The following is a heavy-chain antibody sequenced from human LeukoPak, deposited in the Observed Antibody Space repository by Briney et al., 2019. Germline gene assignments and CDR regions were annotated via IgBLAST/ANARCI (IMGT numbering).Heavy chain of an antibody. CDR2: IYYSGST. Sequence: SETLSLTCTVSGGSISSSSYYWGWIRQPPGKGLEWTGSIYYSGSTYYNPSLKSRVTISVDTSKNQFSLKLSSVTAADTAVYYCATSRTRGLAVAGTPMNWFDPWGQGTLVTVSS. CDR1: GGSISSSSYY. J-gene: IGHJ5*02. CDR3: ATSRTRGLAVAGTPMNWFDP. D-gene: IGHD6-19*01. V-gene: IGHV4-39*01.